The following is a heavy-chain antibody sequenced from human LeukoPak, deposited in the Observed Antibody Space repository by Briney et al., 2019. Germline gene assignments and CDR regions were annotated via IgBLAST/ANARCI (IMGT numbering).Heavy chain of an antibody. D-gene: IGHD3-16*01. CDR2: VNPDGTNI. CDR1: GFTFSNYW. Sequence: GGSLRLSCAASGFTFSNYWMHWVRQVPEKGLVWVSRVNPDGTNIAYANSVKGRFTSSRDNAKNTLYLQINRLRVEDTAVYYGARGGSYGDYWGQGILVTVSS. V-gene: IGHV3-74*01. J-gene: IGHJ4*02. CDR3: ARGGSYGDY.